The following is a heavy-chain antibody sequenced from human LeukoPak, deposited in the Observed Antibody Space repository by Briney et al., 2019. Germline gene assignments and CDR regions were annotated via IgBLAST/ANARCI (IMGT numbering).Heavy chain of an antibody. J-gene: IGHJ4*02. CDR2: INPNGGAT. D-gene: IGHD6-19*01. CDR3: ARGWYSSGWYYFDY. CDR1: GYTFTDYY. V-gene: IGHV1-2*02. Sequence: ASVKVSCKASGYTFTDYYIHWVRQAPGQGLEWMGWINPNGGATNYAQKFQDRVTMTRDASISTAYMELSRLRSDDTAVYYCARGWYSSGWYYFDYWGQGTLVTVSS.